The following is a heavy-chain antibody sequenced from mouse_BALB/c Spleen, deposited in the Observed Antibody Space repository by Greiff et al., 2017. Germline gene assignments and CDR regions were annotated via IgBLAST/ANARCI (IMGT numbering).Heavy chain of an antibody. CDR3: ARYGNYGYFDV. Sequence: VKLMESGAELAKPGASVKMSCKASGYTFTSYWMHWVKQRPGQGLEWIGYINPSTGYTEYNQKFKDKATLTADKSSSTAYMQLSSLTSEDSAVYYCARYGNYGYFDVWGAGTTVTVSS. V-gene: IGHV1-7*01. CDR2: INPSTGYT. J-gene: IGHJ1*01. D-gene: IGHD2-1*01. CDR1: GYTFTSYW.